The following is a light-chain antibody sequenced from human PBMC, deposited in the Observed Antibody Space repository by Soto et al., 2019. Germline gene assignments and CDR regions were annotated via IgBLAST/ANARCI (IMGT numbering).Light chain of an antibody. CDR3: QQFHNWPPQYT. Sequence: EIVMTQSPDTLSVSPGERVTLSCRASHTIARNLAWYQQKNGQAPRLLIHGASTRARGVQDRFSGSGSGTDFHRTISILESEDIAAYDCQQFHNWPPQYTFGQGTKLQIK. CDR1: HTIARN. CDR2: GAS. J-gene: IGKJ2*01. V-gene: IGKV3-15*01.